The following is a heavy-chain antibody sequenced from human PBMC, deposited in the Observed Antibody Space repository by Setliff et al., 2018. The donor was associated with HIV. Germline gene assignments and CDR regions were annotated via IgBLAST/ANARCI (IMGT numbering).Heavy chain of an antibody. J-gene: IGHJ4*01. V-gene: IGHV4-34*01. CDR2: INHSGST. CDR3: ARGRDYTGSWFRPFYLDF. D-gene: IGHD3-3*01. CDR1: GGSFSAYH. Sequence: LSLTCAVYGGSFSAYHWSWIRQTPGKGLEWLGEINHSGSTAYNLALERRVSMSIDTSKNQFSLKLTSVTAADTAIYYCARGRDYTGSWFRPFYLDFWGHGNLVTVSS.